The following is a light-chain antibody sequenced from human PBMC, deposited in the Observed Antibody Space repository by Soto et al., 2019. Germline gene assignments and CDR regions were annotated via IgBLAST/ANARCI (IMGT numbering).Light chain of an antibody. CDR3: MQSQQSPTT. Sequence: DIVMTQSPLSLPVTPGEPASISCSSSQSLLQSNGYKYLDWYLQKPGQSPQLLIYFGSYRASGVPYRFSGSGSGTDFTLKIRRVEAEDVGVYYCMQSQQSPTTFGQGTKVEI. CDR2: FGS. CDR1: QSLLQSNGYKY. V-gene: IGKV2-28*01. J-gene: IGKJ1*01.